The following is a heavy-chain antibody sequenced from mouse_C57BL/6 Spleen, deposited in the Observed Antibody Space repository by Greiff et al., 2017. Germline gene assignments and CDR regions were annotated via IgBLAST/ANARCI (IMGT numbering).Heavy chain of an antibody. CDR1: GYTFTDYY. V-gene: IGHV1-19*01. CDR2: INPYNGGT. CDR3: ARDYEAWFAY. D-gene: IGHD2-4*01. J-gene: IGHJ3*01. Sequence: VQLQQSGPVLVKPGASVKMSCKASGYTFTDYYMNWVKQSHGKSLEWIGVINPYNGGTSYNQKFKGKATLTVDKSSSTAYMGLNSLTSEDSAVYYCARDYEAWFAYWGQGTLVTVSA.